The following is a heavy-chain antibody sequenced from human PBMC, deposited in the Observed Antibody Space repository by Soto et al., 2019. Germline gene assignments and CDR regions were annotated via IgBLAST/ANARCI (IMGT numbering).Heavy chain of an antibody. CDR2: IYTSGST. Sequence: QVQLQESGPGLVKPSETLSLTCTVSGGSISSYYWSWIRQPAGKGLAWIGRIYTSGSTNYNPSLRSRVTMSVDTSENQFSLKLSSVSAADTAVYYCARERGGGGYSYGYPPDYWGQGTLVTVSS. D-gene: IGHD5-18*01. CDR1: GGSISSYY. CDR3: ARERGGGGYSYGYPPDY. V-gene: IGHV4-4*07. J-gene: IGHJ4*02.